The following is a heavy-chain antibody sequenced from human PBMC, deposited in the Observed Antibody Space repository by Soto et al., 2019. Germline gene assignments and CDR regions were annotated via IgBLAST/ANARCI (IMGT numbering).Heavy chain of an antibody. CDR3: ARVPETYCSGGSCYSGGIDY. Sequence: GGSLRLSCAASGFTFSSYAMHWVRQAPGKGLEWVAIIWYDGSNKIYADSVKGRFTISRDNSKNTLYLQMNSLRAEDTATYYCARVPETYCSGGSCYSGGIDYWGQGTLVTVSS. J-gene: IGHJ4*02. D-gene: IGHD2-15*01. CDR1: GFTFSSYA. CDR2: IWYDGSNK. V-gene: IGHV3-33*01.